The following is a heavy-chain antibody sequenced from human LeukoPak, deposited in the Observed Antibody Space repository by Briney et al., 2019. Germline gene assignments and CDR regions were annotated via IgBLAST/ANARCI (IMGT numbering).Heavy chain of an antibody. D-gene: IGHD3-22*01. J-gene: IGHJ5*02. CDR1: GYTFTSYG. CDR3: ARTYKNYYDSRYWFDP. Sequence: ASVKVSCKASGYTFTSYGISWVRQAPGQGLEWMGWISAYNGNTNYAQKLQGRVTMTTDTSTSTAYMELRSLRSDDTAVYYCARTYKNYYDSRYWFDPWGQGTLVTVSS. V-gene: IGHV1-18*01. CDR2: ISAYNGNT.